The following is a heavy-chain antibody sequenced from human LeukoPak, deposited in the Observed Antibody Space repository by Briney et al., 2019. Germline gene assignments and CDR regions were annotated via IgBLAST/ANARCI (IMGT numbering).Heavy chain of an antibody. V-gene: IGHV3-33*01. J-gene: IGHJ3*02. Sequence: GGSLRLSCAASGFTFSGYGMHWVRQAPGKGLEWVAVIWYDGSNKYYADSVKGRFTISRDNSKNTLYLQMNSLRAEDTAVYYCASLVVTAIPDAFDIWGQGTMVTVSS. CDR2: IWYDGSNK. CDR1: GFTFSGYG. D-gene: IGHD2-21*02. CDR3: ASLVVTAIPDAFDI.